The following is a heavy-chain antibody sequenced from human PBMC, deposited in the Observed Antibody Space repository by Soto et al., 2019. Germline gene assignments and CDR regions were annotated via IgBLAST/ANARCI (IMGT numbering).Heavy chain of an antibody. CDR1: GGSISSGGYY. CDR2: IYYSGST. Sequence: SETLSLTCTASGGSISSGGYYWSWIRQHPGKGLEWIGYIYYSGSTYYNPSLKSRVTISVDTSKNQFSLKLSSVTAADTAVYYCARTRSSRDCTNGVCYPTPFDYWGQGTLVTVSS. J-gene: IGHJ4*02. V-gene: IGHV4-31*03. D-gene: IGHD2-8*01. CDR3: ARTRSSRDCTNGVCYPTPFDY.